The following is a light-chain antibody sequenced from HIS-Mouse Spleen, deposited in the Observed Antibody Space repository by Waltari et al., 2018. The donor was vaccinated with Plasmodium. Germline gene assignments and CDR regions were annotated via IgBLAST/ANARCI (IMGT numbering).Light chain of an antibody. J-gene: IGKJ3*01. V-gene: IGKV3-15*01. CDR3: QQYNNWSFT. CDR2: GAS. Sequence: EIVMTQSPATLSVSPGQTATLSCRASQRVSSNLAWYQQRPGQAPRRLIYGASTRATGIPARFSGSGSGTEFTLTISSLQSEDFAVYYCQQYNNWSFTFGPGTKVDIK. CDR1: QRVSSN.